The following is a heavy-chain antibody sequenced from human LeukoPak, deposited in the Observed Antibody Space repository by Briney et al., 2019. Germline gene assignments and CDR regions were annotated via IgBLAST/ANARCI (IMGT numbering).Heavy chain of an antibody. Sequence: ASVKVSCKASGYTFTSYDINWVRQATGRGLEWMGWMNPNSGNTGYAQKFQGRVTMTRNTSISTAYMELSSLRSEDTAVYYCASLSSSWYFAFDIWGQGTMVTVSS. D-gene: IGHD6-13*01. J-gene: IGHJ3*02. CDR3: ASLSSSWYFAFDI. CDR2: MNPNSGNT. V-gene: IGHV1-8*01. CDR1: GYTFTSYD.